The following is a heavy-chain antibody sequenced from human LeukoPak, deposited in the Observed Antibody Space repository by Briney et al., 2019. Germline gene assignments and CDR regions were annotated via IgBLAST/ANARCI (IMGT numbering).Heavy chain of an antibody. CDR1: GFTFSSYW. CDR3: ARLCCSGGGCYNYFDY. V-gene: IGHV3-7*04. CDR2: INQDGSAE. D-gene: IGHD2-15*01. Sequence: GGSLRLSCAASGFTFSSYWMSWVRQAPGRGLEWVANINQDGSAEYYVDSVKGRFTISRDNAKNSLYLQMNSLRAEGTAVHYCARLCCSGGGCYNYFDYWGQGTLVTVSS. J-gene: IGHJ4*02.